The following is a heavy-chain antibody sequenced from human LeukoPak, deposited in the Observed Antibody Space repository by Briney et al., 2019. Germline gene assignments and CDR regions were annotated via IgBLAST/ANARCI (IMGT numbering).Heavy chain of an antibody. Sequence: SVKVSCKASGFTFTSSAMQWVRQARGQRLEWIGWIVVGSGNTNYAQKFQERVTITRDMSTSTAYMELSSLRSEDTAVYYCAARDSSGWYGGKNFDYWGQGTLSPSPQ. V-gene: IGHV1-58*02. J-gene: IGHJ4*02. CDR3: AARDSSGWYGGKNFDY. CDR2: IVVGSGNT. CDR1: GFTFTSSA. D-gene: IGHD6-19*01.